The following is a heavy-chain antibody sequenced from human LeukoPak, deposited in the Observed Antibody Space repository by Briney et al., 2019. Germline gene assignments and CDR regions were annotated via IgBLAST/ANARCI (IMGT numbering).Heavy chain of an antibody. D-gene: IGHD3-3*01. V-gene: IGHV5-51*01. CDR1: GYSFTSYW. CDR3: ARHTISGVIRAPTDYYYYMDV. Sequence: GESLKISCKGSGYSFTSYWIGWVRQMPGKGLEWMGIIYPGDSDTRYSPSFQGQVTISADKSISTAYLQWSSLKASDTAMYYCARHTISGVIRAPTDYYYYMDVWGKGTTVTVSS. CDR2: IYPGDSDT. J-gene: IGHJ6*03.